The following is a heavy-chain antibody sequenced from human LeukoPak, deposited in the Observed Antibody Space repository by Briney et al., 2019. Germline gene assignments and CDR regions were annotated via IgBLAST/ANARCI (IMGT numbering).Heavy chain of an antibody. J-gene: IGHJ4*02. V-gene: IGHV3-73*01. Sequence: PGGSLRLSCAASGFTFSGSALHWVRQASGKGLEWVGRIRSRANSYAPAYAASVKVRITISRDDSKNTAYLQMDSLKTQETAVYYCTGNYYGSGSYADFDYWGQGTLVTVSS. D-gene: IGHD3-10*01. CDR3: TGNYYGSGSYADFDY. CDR1: GFTFSGSA. CDR2: IRSRANSYAP.